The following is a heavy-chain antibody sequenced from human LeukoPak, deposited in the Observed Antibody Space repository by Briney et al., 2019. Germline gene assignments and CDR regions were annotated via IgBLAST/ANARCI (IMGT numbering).Heavy chain of an antibody. J-gene: IGHJ4*02. CDR3: HYCDSQGFGY. Sequence: ASVKVSCKASGYTFTGYYMHWVRQAPGQGLEWMGWINPNSGGTNYAQKFQGRVTMTRDTSISAAYMEVSRLRSDDTAVYYCHYCDSQGFGYWGQGSLVTVSS. CDR1: GYTFTGYY. V-gene: IGHV1-2*02. CDR2: INPNSGGT. D-gene: IGHD3-22*01.